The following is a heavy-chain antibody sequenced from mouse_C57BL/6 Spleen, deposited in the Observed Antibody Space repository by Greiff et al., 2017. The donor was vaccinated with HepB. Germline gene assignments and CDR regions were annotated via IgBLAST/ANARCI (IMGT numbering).Heavy chain of an antibody. CDR1: GYTFTSYW. Sequence: QVQLQQPGAELVKPGASVKLSCKASGYTFTSYWMHWVKQRPGQGLEWIGMIHPNSGSTNYNEKFKSKATLTVDKSSSTAYMQLSSLTSEDSAVYDCAPITTVVRDWFAYWGQGTLVTVSA. D-gene: IGHD1-1*01. CDR2: IHPNSGST. V-gene: IGHV1-64*01. J-gene: IGHJ3*01. CDR3: APITTVVRDWFAY.